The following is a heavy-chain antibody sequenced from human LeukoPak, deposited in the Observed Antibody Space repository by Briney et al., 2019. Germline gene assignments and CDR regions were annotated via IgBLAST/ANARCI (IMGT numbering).Heavy chain of an antibody. CDR1: GGSISSSSYY. CDR2: IYYSGST. D-gene: IGHD6-19*01. CDR3: ARQRTIAVANLFDY. Sequence: PSETLSLTCTVSGGSISSSSYYWGWIRQPPGKGLEWIGSIYYSGSTYYNPSLKSRVTISVDTSKNQFSLKLSSVTAADTAVYYCARQRTIAVANLFDYWGQGTLVTVSS. J-gene: IGHJ4*02. V-gene: IGHV4-39*01.